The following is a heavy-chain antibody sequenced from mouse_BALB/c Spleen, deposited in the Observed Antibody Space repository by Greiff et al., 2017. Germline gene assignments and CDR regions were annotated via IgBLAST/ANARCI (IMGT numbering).Heavy chain of an antibody. V-gene: IGHV1-37*01. Sequence: VQLQQSGPELVKPGASVKISCKASGYSFTGYFMNWVKQSHGKSLEWIGRINPYNGDTFYNQKFKGKATLTVDKSSSTAHMELLILTTEDSAVYYCGRWNEVLRRGMDYWGQGTSVTVSS. J-gene: IGHJ4*01. D-gene: IGHD2-12*01. CDR1: GYSFTGYF. CDR2: INPYNGDT. CDR3: GRWNEVLRRGMDY.